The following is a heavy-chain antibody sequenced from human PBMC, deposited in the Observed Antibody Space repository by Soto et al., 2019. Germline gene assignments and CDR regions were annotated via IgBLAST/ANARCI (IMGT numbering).Heavy chain of an antibody. V-gene: IGHV3-15*01. CDR3: TTIFRYGVGGVVY. D-gene: IGHD3-3*01. Sequence: EVQLVESGGGLVKPGGSLRLSCAASGFTFSNAWMSWVRQAPGKGLEWVGRIKSKTDGGTTDYAAPVKGRFTISRDDSKNTLYLQMNSLKTEDTAVYYCTTIFRYGVGGVVYWCQGTLVTVSS. J-gene: IGHJ4*02. CDR1: GFTFSNAW. CDR2: IKSKTDGGTT.